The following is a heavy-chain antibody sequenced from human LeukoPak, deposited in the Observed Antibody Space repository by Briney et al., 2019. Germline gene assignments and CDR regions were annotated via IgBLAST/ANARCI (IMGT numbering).Heavy chain of an antibody. CDR3: VRKFATGD. Sequence: GGSLRLSCAAPGFTFSSHLMHWVRQAQGTGLVWVSSVKSDGTATNYADSVKGRFTISRDNAKNTLCLQMNSLRVEDTAVYYCVRKFATGDWGQGTLVTVSS. D-gene: IGHD3-10*01. J-gene: IGHJ4*02. CDR1: GFTFSSHL. CDR2: VKSDGTAT. V-gene: IGHV3-74*01.